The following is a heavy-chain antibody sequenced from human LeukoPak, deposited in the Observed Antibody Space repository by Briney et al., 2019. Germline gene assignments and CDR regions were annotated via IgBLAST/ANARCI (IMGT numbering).Heavy chain of an antibody. D-gene: IGHD4-17*01. Sequence: ASVKVSCKTSGYTFTRHDIHWVRQGTGQGLEWIGWMNPNTGNAGYAPTFQGRVTMTRNTAISTAYMEASGLRSDDTAVFFCVRGFYGSETYYFDYWGQGTLVTVSS. CDR1: GYTFTRHD. CDR2: MNPNTGNA. J-gene: IGHJ4*02. CDR3: VRGFYGSETYYFDY. V-gene: IGHV1-8*01.